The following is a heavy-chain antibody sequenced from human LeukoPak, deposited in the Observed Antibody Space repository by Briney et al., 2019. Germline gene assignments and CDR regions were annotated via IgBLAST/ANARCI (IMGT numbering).Heavy chain of an antibody. CDR1: GGSISSSSYY. V-gene: IGHV4-39*07. J-gene: IGHJ4*02. Sequence: SETLSLTCTVSGGSISSSSYYWGWIRQPPGKGLEWIGSIYYSGSTYYNPSLKSRVTISVDTSKNQFSLKLSSVTAADTAVYYCAGGWGDDYGAPSDYWGQGTLVTVSS. D-gene: IGHD4-17*01. CDR2: IYYSGST. CDR3: AGGWGDDYGAPSDY.